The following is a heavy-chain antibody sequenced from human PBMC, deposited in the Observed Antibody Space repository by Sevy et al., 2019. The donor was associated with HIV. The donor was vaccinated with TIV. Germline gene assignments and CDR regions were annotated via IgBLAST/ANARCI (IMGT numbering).Heavy chain of an antibody. Sequence: GGSLRLSCAASGFTFSSYSMNWVRQAPGKGLEWVSSISSSSSYIYYADSVKGRFTISRDNAKNSLYLQMNSLRAEDTAVDYCARDGPTMVRGVSFYFDYWGQGTLVTVSS. CDR3: ARDGPTMVRGVSFYFDY. D-gene: IGHD3-10*01. CDR2: ISSSSSYI. J-gene: IGHJ4*02. V-gene: IGHV3-21*01. CDR1: GFTFSSYS.